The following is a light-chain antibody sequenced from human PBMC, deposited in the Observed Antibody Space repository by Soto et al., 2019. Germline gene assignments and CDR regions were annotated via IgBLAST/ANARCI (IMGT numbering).Light chain of an antibody. Sequence: QSALTQPPSASGSPGQSVTISCTGTSSDVGGYKYVSWYQQHPGKAPKLMIYEVSKRPSGVPDRFSGSKSGNRASLTVSGLQAEDEADYYCMCYAGGNNWVFGGGTKLTVL. CDR3: MCYAGGNNWV. CDR1: SSDVGGYKY. V-gene: IGLV2-8*01. J-gene: IGLJ3*02. CDR2: EVS.